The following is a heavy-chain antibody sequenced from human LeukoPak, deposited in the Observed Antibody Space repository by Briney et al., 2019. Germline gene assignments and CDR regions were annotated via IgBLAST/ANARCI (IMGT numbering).Heavy chain of an antibody. CDR2: ISGGST. Sequence: GGSLRLSCAASGFTVSSNEMSWVRQAPGKGLEWVSSISGGSTYYADSRKGRFTISRDNAKNTLYLQMNSLRAEDTAMYYCARGGNYVSGSYGYWGQGTLVTVPS. CDR3: ARGGNYVSGSYGY. V-gene: IGHV3-38-3*01. CDR1: GFTVSSNE. D-gene: IGHD3-10*01. J-gene: IGHJ4*02.